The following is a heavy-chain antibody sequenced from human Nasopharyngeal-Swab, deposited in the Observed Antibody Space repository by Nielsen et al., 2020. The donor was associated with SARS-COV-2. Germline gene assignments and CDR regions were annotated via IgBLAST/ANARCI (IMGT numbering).Heavy chain of an antibody. D-gene: IGHD6-19*01. CDR2: INPSGGST. CDR1: GYTFTSYY. V-gene: IGHV1-46*01. J-gene: IGHJ2*01. Sequence: SVKVSCKASGYTFTSYYMHWVRQAPGQGLEWMGIINPSGGSTSYAQKFQGRVTMTRDTSTSTVYMELSSLRSEDTAVYYCARDLYSSGWYRTNWYFDLWGRGTLVTVSS. CDR3: ARDLYSSGWYRTNWYFDL.